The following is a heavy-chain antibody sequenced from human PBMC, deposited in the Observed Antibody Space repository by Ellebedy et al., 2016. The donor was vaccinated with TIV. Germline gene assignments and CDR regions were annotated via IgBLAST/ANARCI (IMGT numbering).Heavy chain of an antibody. V-gene: IGHV3-21*01. CDR3: ARDLRAELRHDHYYGMDV. D-gene: IGHD1-7*01. CDR2: ISSSSSYI. J-gene: IGHJ6*02. CDR1: GFTFSSYS. Sequence: GGSLRLSCAASGFTFSSYSMNWVRQAPGKGLEWVSSISSSSSYIYYADSVKGRFTISRDNAKNSLSLQMNSLRAEDTAVYYCARDLRAELRHDHYYGMDVWGQGTTVTVSS.